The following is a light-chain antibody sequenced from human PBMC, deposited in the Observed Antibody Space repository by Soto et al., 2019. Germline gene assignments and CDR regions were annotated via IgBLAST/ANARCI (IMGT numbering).Light chain of an antibody. Sequence: DIQMTQSPSTLSASVGDRLTISCRATHSSSSWLAWYQQKPGQAPKLLIYRASTLESGVPSRFIGSGSGTEFPLTITSLQPDDFATYYCQHYNSYPWTFGQGTKVEIK. CDR1: HSSSSW. V-gene: IGKV1-5*03. CDR2: RAS. CDR3: QHYNSYPWT. J-gene: IGKJ1*01.